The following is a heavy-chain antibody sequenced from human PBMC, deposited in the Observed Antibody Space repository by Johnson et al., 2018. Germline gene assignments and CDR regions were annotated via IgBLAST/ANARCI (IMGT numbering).Heavy chain of an antibody. CDR1: GFTFSSYG. D-gene: IGHD3-10*01. J-gene: IGHJ3*02. Sequence: QVQLQESGGGVVQPGRSLRLSCAASGFTFSSYGMHWVRHTPGKGLEWVAIISHDGGDKFYADSVKGRFTISRDNSKNTLYLQMNSLRADDTAVYYCAKRHYYGSGSYDIWGQGTMVTVSS. V-gene: IGHV3-30*18. CDR3: AKRHYYGSGSYDI. CDR2: ISHDGGDK.